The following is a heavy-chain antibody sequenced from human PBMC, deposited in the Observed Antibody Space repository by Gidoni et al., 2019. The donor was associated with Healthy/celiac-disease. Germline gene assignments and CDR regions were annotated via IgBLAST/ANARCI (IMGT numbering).Heavy chain of an antibody. V-gene: IGHV3-53*04. CDR1: GFTVSSNY. D-gene: IGHD3-22*01. CDR2: IYSGGST. CDR3: ATHYYYDSSGYYRGYYYYYGMDV. Sequence: GFTVSSNYMSWVRQALGKGLEWVPVIYSGGSTYYADSVKGRFTISRHNSKNTLYLQMNSLRAEDTAVYYCATHYYYDSSGYYRGYYYYYGMDVWGQGTTVTVSS. J-gene: IGHJ6*01.